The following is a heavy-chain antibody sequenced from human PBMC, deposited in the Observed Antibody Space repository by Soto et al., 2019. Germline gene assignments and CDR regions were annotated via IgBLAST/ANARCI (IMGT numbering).Heavy chain of an antibody. Sequence: ASVKVSCKASGYTFTGYYMHWVRQAPGQGLEWMGWINPNSGGTNYAQKFQGWVTMTRDTSISTAYMELSRPRSDDTAVYYCARGSGVAVAFGGSGTDYGIDVWGQGTTVTVSS. CDR1: GYTFTGYY. J-gene: IGHJ6*02. CDR2: INPNSGGT. CDR3: ARGSGVAVAFGGSGTDYGIDV. D-gene: IGHD6-19*01. V-gene: IGHV1-2*04.